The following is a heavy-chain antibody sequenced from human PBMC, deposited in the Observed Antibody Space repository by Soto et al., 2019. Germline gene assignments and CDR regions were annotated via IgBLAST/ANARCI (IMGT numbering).Heavy chain of an antibody. CDR1: GFTFSSYG. Sequence: SGGSLRLSCAASGFTFSSYGMHWVRQAPGKGLEWVAVISYDGSNKYYADSVKGRFTISRDNSKNTLYLQMNSLRAEDTAVYYCAKSLGAPADYWGQGTLVTVSS. CDR2: ISYDGSNK. V-gene: IGHV3-30*18. D-gene: IGHD1-26*01. CDR3: AKSLGAPADY. J-gene: IGHJ4*02.